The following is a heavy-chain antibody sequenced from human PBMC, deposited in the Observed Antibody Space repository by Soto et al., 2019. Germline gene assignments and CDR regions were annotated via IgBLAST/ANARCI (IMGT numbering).Heavy chain of an antibody. CDR2: MNPNSGNT. CDR1: GYTFTSYN. Sequence: QVQLVQSGAEVKKPGASVKVSCKGSGYTFTSYNINWVRQATGEGLEGMGWMNPNSGNTGYAQKFQSRVTMTSNTANSTPYMELSSLRSEDTAVYYCARSTHDYGDRHWGQGPLVTVSS. CDR3: ARSTHDYGDRH. J-gene: IGHJ4*02. D-gene: IGHD4-17*01. V-gene: IGHV1-8*01.